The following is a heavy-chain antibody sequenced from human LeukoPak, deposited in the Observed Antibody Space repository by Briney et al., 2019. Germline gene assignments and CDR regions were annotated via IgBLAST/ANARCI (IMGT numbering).Heavy chain of an antibody. D-gene: IGHD3-9*01. CDR1: EFTFSSYA. V-gene: IGHV3-23*01. CDR2: ISGSGTNT. CDR3: AKDTAVILTAPFDS. J-gene: IGHJ4*02. Sequence: GGSLRLSCAASEFTFSSYAMSWVRQAPGKGLEWVSAISGSGTNTYYAGSVRGRFTISRDNSNNRLYLQMDSVRAEDTAMYFCAKDTAVILTAPFDSRGQGTLVTVSS.